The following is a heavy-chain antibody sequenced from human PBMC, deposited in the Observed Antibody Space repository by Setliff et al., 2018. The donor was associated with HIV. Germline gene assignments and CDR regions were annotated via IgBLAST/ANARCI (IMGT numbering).Heavy chain of an antibody. D-gene: IGHD5-12*01. CDR2: IYSNGNT. J-gene: IGHJ4*02. Sequence: SSETLSLTCTVSGGSISSRSYYWSWLRQPAGKGLEWIGRIYSNGNTDYNPSLKSRVTISLDRSKTQFSLKLSSVTAADTAVYYCARSPLYSGYERYYFDYWGQGTLVTVSS. CDR1: GGSISSRSYY. V-gene: IGHV4-61*02. CDR3: ARSPLYSGYERYYFDY.